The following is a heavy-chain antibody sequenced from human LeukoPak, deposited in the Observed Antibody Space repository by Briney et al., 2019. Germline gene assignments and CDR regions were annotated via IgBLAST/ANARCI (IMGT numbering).Heavy chain of an antibody. J-gene: IGHJ5*02. Sequence: PSETLSLTCTVSGGSTSSYYWNWSRQPPGKGLEWIGYIYYSGSTNYNPSLKSRVTISVDTSKNQFSLKLSSVTAADTAVYFCARDLITPPYNWFDPWGQGTLVTVSS. D-gene: IGHD5-24*01. CDR1: GGSTSSYY. CDR2: IYYSGST. CDR3: ARDLITPPYNWFDP. V-gene: IGHV4-59*08.